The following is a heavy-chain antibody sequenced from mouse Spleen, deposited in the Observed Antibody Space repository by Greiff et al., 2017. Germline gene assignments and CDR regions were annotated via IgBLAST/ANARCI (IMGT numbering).Heavy chain of an antibody. V-gene: IGHV2-2*01. Sequence: QVHVKQSGPGLVQPSQSLSITCTVSGFSLTSYGVHWVRQSPGKGLEWLGVIWSGGSTDYNAAFISRLSISKDNSKSQVFFKMNSLQADDTAIYYCARSGVRRLRRFAYWGQGTLVTVSA. J-gene: IGHJ3*01. CDR3: ARSGVRRLRRFAY. CDR2: IWSGGST. D-gene: IGHD1-2*01. CDR1: GFSLTSYG.